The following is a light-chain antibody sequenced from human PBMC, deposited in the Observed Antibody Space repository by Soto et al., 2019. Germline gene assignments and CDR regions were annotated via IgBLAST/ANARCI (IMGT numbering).Light chain of an antibody. CDR3: QHYNNWPPYT. CDR1: QRVSTN. J-gene: IGKJ2*01. CDR2: GAS. Sequence: EIVMTQSPATLSVSPGERATLSCRASQRVSTNLAWYQQKPGQAPRLLIYGASTRAAGVPVRFSGSGSGTEFTLTISSLQSEDFAVYFCQHYNNWPPYTFGQGTKLEIK. V-gene: IGKV3-15*01.